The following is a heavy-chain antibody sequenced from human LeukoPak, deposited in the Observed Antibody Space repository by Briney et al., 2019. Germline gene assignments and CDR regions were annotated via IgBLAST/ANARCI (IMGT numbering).Heavy chain of an antibody. CDR1: GGSFSGYF. V-gene: IGHV4-34*01. J-gene: IGHJ4*02. CDR3: GREVAVAKRGDYFDY. D-gene: IGHD6-19*01. Sequence: PSETLSLTCAVYGGSFSGYFWIWIRQPPGKGLEWIGEINDSGSTNYNPSLKSRVTMSVDTSKNQFSLKLSSVTAADTAVYYCGREVAVAKRGDYFDYWGQGTLVSVSS. CDR2: INDSGST.